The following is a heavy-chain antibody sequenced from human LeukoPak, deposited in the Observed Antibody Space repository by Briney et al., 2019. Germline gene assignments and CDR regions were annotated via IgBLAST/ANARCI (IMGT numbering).Heavy chain of an antibody. CDR1: GYTFTIYG. Sequence: ASVKVSCKASGYTFTIYGISWVRQAPGQGLEWMGWISAYNGKTNYAQKPQGRVPMTTDTSTSTAYMELRSLRSDDTAVYYCARAGGITIFGVVYTYNWYDPWGQGTLVTVSS. CDR3: ARAGGITIFGVVYTYNWYDP. J-gene: IGHJ5*02. D-gene: IGHD3-3*01. CDR2: ISAYNGKT. V-gene: IGHV1-18*01.